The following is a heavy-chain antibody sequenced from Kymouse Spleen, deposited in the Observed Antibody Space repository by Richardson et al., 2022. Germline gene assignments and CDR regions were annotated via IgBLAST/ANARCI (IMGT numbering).Heavy chain of an antibody. J-gene: IGHJ4*02. CDR1: GFTFSSYG. Sequence: QVQLVESGGGVVQPGRSLRLSCAASGFTFSSYGMHWVRQAPGKGLEWVAVISYDGSNKYYADSVKGRFTISRDNSKNTLYLQMNSLRAEDTAVYYCAALRYFDWLPFDYWGQGTLVTVSS. D-gene: IGHD3-9*01. V-gene: IGHV3-30*18. CDR3: AALRYFDWLPFDY. CDR2: ISYDGSNK.